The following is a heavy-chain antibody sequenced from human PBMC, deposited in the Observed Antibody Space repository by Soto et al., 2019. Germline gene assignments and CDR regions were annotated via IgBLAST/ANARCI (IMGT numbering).Heavy chain of an antibody. J-gene: IGHJ6*02. CDR1: GGTFSSYA. Sequence: SVKVSCKASGGTFSSYAISWVRQAPGQGLEWMGGIIPIFGTANYAQKFQGRVTFTADESTSTAYMELSSLRSEDTAVYYRARGGYSGSYFWPPVNGMDVWGQGTTVTVSS. D-gene: IGHD1-26*01. CDR2: IIPIFGTA. CDR3: ARGGYSGSYFWPPVNGMDV. V-gene: IGHV1-69*13.